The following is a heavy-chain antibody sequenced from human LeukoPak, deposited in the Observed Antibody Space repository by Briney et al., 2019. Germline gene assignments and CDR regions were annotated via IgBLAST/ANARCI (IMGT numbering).Heavy chain of an antibody. Sequence: PSETLSLTCAVYGGSFSGYYWSWIRQPPGKGLEWIGEINHSGSTNYNPSLKSRVTISVDTSKNQFSLKLSSVTAADTAVYYCARGRYSGGWYSYYFDYWGQGTLVTVSS. CDR3: ARGRYSGGWYSYYFDY. D-gene: IGHD6-19*01. CDR1: GGSFSGYY. CDR2: INHSGST. J-gene: IGHJ4*02. V-gene: IGHV4-34*01.